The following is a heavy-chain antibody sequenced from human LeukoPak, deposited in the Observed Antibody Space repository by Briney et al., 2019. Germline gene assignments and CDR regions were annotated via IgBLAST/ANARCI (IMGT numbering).Heavy chain of an antibody. CDR3: ARPLDGGSGYWDY. CDR1: GFTFDDYG. D-gene: IGHD3-22*01. Sequence: GGSLRLSCAASGFTFDDYGMSWVRQAPGKGLEWVSGINWNGGSTGYADSVKSRFTISRDNAKNSLYLQMNSLRAEDTVLYYCARPLDGGSGYWDYWGQGTLVTVSS. J-gene: IGHJ4*02. CDR2: INWNGGST. V-gene: IGHV3-20*04.